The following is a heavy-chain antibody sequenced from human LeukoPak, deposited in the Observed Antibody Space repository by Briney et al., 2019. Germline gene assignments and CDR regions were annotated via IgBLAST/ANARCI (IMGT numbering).Heavy chain of an antibody. D-gene: IGHD2-21*02. CDR2: ISGSGGST. CDR3: AKVAAPYCGGDCYSKRAFDI. CDR1: GFTFSSYA. J-gene: IGHJ3*02. V-gene: IGHV3-23*01. Sequence: GGSLRLSCAASGFTFSSYAMSWVRQAPGKGLEWVSAISGSGGSTYYADSVKGRFTISRDNSKNTLYLQMNSLRAEDTAVYYCAKVAAPYCGGDCYSKRAFDIWGQGTMVTVSS.